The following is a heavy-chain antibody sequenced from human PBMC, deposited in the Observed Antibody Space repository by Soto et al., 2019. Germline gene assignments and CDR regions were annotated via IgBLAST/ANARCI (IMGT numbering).Heavy chain of an antibody. CDR2: LKEDGSQK. D-gene: IGHD3-3*01. V-gene: IGHV3-7*01. CDR3: VRRITIFGVVIKRYYDY. CDR1: GFTFSTYW. J-gene: IGHJ4*02. Sequence: EVQLVESGGGLVQPGGSLRLSCAASGFTFSTYWMSWVRQAPGKGLEWVANLKEDGSQKYYVDSEKCRCTISRDNNENSLYLQLNSLSAEDSALYYCVRRITIFGVVIKRYYDYWGQGTLVTVSS.